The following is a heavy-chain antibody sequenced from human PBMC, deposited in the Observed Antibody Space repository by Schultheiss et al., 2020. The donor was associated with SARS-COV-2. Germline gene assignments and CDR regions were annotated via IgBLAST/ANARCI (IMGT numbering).Heavy chain of an antibody. J-gene: IGHJ4*02. Sequence: GESLKISCAASGFTVSSNYMSWVRQAPGKGLEWVSAISGSGGSTYYADSVKGRFTISRDNSKNTLYLQMNSLRAEDTAVYYCAKDLGIFGVVIDYWGQGTLVTVSS. D-gene: IGHD3-3*01. CDR2: ISGSGGST. CDR1: GFTVSSNY. CDR3: AKDLGIFGVVIDY. V-gene: IGHV3-23*01.